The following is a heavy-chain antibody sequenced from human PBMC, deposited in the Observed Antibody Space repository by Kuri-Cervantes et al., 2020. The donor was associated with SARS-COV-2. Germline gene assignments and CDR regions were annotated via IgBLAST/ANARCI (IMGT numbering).Heavy chain of an antibody. V-gene: IGHV3-66*01. CDR1: GFTVSSNY. Sequence: GESLKISCAASGFTVSSNYMSWVRQAPGKGLEWVSVIYSGGSTYYADSVKGRFTISRDNSKNTLYLQMNSLRAEDTAVYYCARVDHVVGASLWGQGTLVTVSS. J-gene: IGHJ4*02. CDR3: ARVDHVVGASL. D-gene: IGHD1-26*01. CDR2: IYSGGST.